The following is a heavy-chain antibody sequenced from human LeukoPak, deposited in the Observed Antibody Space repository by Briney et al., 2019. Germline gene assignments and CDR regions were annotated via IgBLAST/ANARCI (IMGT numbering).Heavy chain of an antibody. V-gene: IGHV3-23*01. CDR1: GFTFSSYA. Sequence: GGSLRLSCAASGFTFSSYAMSWVRQAPGKGLEWVSAISGSGGSTYYADSVKGRFTISRDNSKNTLYLQMNSLRAEDTAVYYCARRGYYYDSSGYHDPFDYWGQGTLDTVSS. D-gene: IGHD3-22*01. CDR2: ISGSGGST. J-gene: IGHJ4*02. CDR3: ARRGYYYDSSGYHDPFDY.